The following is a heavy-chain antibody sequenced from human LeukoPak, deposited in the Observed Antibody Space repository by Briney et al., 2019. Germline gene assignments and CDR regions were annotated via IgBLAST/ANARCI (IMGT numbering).Heavy chain of an antibody. V-gene: IGHV4-34*01. J-gene: IGHJ1*01. Sequence: PSETLSLTCAVYGGSFSGYYWSWTRQPPGKGLEWIGEINHSGSTNYNPSLKSRVTISVDTSKNQFSLKLSSVTAADTAVYYCARARRGGRGYFQHWGQGTLVTVSS. CDR2: INHSGST. CDR3: ARARRGGRGYFQH. D-gene: IGHD3-10*01. CDR1: GGSFSGYY.